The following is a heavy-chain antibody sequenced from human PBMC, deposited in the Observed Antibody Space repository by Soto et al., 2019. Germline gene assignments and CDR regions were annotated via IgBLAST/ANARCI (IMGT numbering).Heavy chain of an antibody. CDR2: FDPEDGET. CDR1: GYTLTELS. Sequence: ASVKVSCKVSGYTLTELSMHWVRQAPGKGLEWMGGFDPEDGETIYAQKFQGRVTMTEDTSTDTAYMELSSLRSEDTAVYYCATETVVVPAPNYGMDVWGQGTTVTVSS. J-gene: IGHJ6*02. D-gene: IGHD2-2*01. CDR3: ATETVVVPAPNYGMDV. V-gene: IGHV1-24*01.